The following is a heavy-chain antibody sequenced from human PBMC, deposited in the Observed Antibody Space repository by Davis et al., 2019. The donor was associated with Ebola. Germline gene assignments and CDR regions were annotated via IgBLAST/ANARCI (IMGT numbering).Heavy chain of an antibody. J-gene: IGHJ4*02. D-gene: IGHD2-21*01. CDR3: AKDISAVIKYYFDY. CDR1: GFTFDDYA. Sequence: SLKISCAASGFTFDDYAMHWVRQAPGKGLEWVSGISWNSDSIGYADSVKGRFTISRDNAKNSLYLQMNSLRAEDTALYYCAKDISAVIKYYFDYWGQGTLVTVSS. CDR2: ISWNSDSI. V-gene: IGHV3-9*01.